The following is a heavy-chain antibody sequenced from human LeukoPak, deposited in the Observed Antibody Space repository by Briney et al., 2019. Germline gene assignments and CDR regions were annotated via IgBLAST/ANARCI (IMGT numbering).Heavy chain of an antibody. D-gene: IGHD6-13*01. CDR3: ARVRIAAAYYYYYMDV. CDR2: IYYSGST. V-gene: IGHV4-61*01. CDR1: GGSISSGSHY. J-gene: IGHJ6*03. Sequence: PSQTLSLTCTVSGGSISSGSHYWSWIRQPPGKGLEWIGYIYYSGSTNYNPSLKSRVTISVDTSKNQFSLKLSSVTAADTAVYYCARVRIAAAYYYYYMDVWGKGTTVTVSS.